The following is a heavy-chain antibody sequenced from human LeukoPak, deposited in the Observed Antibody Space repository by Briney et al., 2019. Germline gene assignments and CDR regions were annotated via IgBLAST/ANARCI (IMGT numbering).Heavy chain of an antibody. CDR1: GYTFTAYY. J-gene: IGHJ4*02. CDR3: ARGEHGTTWYVDY. V-gene: IGHV1-2*02. D-gene: IGHD6-13*01. Sequence: ASVKVSCKASGYTFTAYYIHWVRQAPGQGLEWMGWINSNTGGTNYAQKFQGRVTMTTDTSTNTAYMELRSLRSDDTAVYYCARGEHGTTWYVDYWGQGTLVTVSS. CDR2: INSNTGGT.